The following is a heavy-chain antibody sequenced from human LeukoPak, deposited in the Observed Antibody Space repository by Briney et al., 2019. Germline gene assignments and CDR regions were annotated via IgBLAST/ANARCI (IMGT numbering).Heavy chain of an antibody. CDR1: GGSISDYY. J-gene: IGHJ4*02. V-gene: IGHV4-4*07. Sequence: SETLSLTCSVSGGSISDYYWSWIRQPAGKGLEWIGRIYSSGSINYNPSLRSRVTMSVDTSKNQFSLKLNSVTAADTAVFYCARGPTTSGSYNYFDYWSQGTLVTVSS. CDR2: IYSSGSI. CDR3: ARGPTTSGSYNYFDY. D-gene: IGHD1-26*01.